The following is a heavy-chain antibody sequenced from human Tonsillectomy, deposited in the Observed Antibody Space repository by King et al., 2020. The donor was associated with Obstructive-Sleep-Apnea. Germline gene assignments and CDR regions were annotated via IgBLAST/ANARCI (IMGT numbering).Heavy chain of an antibody. CDR3: AKEDALYVAFDS. CDR2: IRYDGSNT. D-gene: IGHD5/OR15-5a*01. Sequence: VQLVESGGGVVQPGGSLRLSCTTSGFTFSSSVMHWVRQAPGKGLEWVAFIRYDGSNTYYADSVKGRFTISRDNSKNTLYLQMNSLRAEDTAVYYCAKEDALYVAFDSWGQGTMVTVSS. CDR1: GFTFSSSV. J-gene: IGHJ3*02. V-gene: IGHV3-30*02.